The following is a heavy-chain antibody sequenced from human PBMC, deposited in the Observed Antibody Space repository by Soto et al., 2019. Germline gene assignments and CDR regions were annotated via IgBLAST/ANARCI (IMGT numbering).Heavy chain of an antibody. CDR2: ISRTGDSA. CDR1: ALSFSDYA. V-gene: IGHV3-23*01. D-gene: IGHD3-22*01. J-gene: IGHJ5*01. CDR3: AKGPDGSGYYHNWFDS. Sequence: PGGSLRLSCAASALSFSDYAVSWVRQAPGKGLEWVSRISRTGDSAYYADSVKGRFAISRDRSKNRLSLQMNSLRVEDTAVYYCAKGPDGSGYYHNWFDSWGQGT.